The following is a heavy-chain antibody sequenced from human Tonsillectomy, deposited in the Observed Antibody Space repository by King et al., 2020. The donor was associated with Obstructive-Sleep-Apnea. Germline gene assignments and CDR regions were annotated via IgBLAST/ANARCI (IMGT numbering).Heavy chain of an antibody. D-gene: IGHD4-17*01. CDR1: GFTFSSQA. CDR3: ATIYGDAFFDY. Sequence: VQLVESGGGLVQPGGSLRLSCAASGFTFSSQAMTWVRQAPGKGLEWVSALSGSGETTYYADSVKGRFTISRDNSKDTLFLHLNSLRADDTAVYYCATIYGDAFFDYWGQGTLVTVSS. J-gene: IGHJ4*02. V-gene: IGHV3-23*04. CDR2: LSGSGETT.